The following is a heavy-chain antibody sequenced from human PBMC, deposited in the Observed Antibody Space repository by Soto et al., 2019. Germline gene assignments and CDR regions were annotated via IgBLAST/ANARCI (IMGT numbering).Heavy chain of an antibody. V-gene: IGHV4-4*02. CDR1: SGSISSSNW. CDR3: ARTRFSLSTVNHDAFDI. J-gene: IGHJ3*02. D-gene: IGHD4-17*01. Sequence: QVQLQESGPGLVKPSGTLSLTCAVSSGSISSSNWWSWVRQPPGKGLEWIGEIYHSGRTNYNPSLKSRVTISVDKSKNQFSLKLSSVTAADTAVYYCARTRFSLSTVNHDAFDIWGQGTMVTVSS. CDR2: IYHSGRT.